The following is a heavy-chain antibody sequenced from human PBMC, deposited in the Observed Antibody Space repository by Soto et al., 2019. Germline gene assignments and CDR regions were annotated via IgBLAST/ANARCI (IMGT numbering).Heavy chain of an antibody. D-gene: IGHD1-26*01. J-gene: IGHJ4*02. V-gene: IGHV5-51*01. Sequence: GESLKISCMGSGYKVSTWHNFTNYWIGWVRQMPGKGLEWMGIIYPGDSDTRYSPSFQGQVTISADKSISTAYLQWSSLKALDTAIYYCARYPVGATVYYFDYWGQGTLVTVSS. CDR1: GYKVSTWHNFTNYW. CDR3: ARYPVGATVYYFDY. CDR2: IYPGDSDT.